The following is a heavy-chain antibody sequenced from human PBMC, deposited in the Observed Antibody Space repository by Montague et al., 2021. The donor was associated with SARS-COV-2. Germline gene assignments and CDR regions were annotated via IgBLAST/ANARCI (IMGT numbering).Heavy chain of an antibody. V-gene: IGHV4-31*03. D-gene: IGHD7-27*01. CDR3: ARNRGWGSRGAGYIDL. J-gene: IGHJ2*01. Sequence: TLSLTCTVSGGSISGDNYYWTWIRQHPGNGLEWIAYIYYTGSTYYNPSLQSRLRTSLDTSKNQFSLTLTSVTAADTAIYYCARNRGWGSRGAGYIDLWGRGTLVTVSS. CDR2: IYYTGST. CDR1: GGSISGDNYY.